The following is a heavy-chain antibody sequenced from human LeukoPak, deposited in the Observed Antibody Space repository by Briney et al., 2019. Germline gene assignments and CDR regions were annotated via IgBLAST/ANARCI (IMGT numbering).Heavy chain of an antibody. V-gene: IGHV6-1*01. J-gene: IGHJ5*02. CDR1: GDSVSSNRAA. D-gene: IGHD3-3*01. CDR2: TYYTSKWYN. CDR3: ARQGFRRFDP. Sequence: SQTLSLTCAISGDSVSSNRAAWNWSRPSPSRGLEWLGRTYYTSKWYNDYAVSVKSRITVNPDTSKNQFSLHLNSVTPEDTAVYYCARQGFRRFDPWGQGTLVTVSS.